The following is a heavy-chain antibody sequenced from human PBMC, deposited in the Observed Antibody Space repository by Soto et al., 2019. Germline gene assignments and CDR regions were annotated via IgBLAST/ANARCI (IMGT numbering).Heavy chain of an antibody. Sequence: VASVKVSCKASGYTFTGYYMHWVRQAPGQGLEWMGWINPNSGGTNYAQKFQGRVTMTRDTSISTAYMELSRLRSDGTAVYYCARGYYDILTGSSYYYYYYGMDVWGQGTTVTVSS. CDR1: GYTFTGYY. D-gene: IGHD3-9*01. J-gene: IGHJ6*02. CDR2: INPNSGGT. V-gene: IGHV1-2*02. CDR3: ARGYYDILTGSSYYYYYYGMDV.